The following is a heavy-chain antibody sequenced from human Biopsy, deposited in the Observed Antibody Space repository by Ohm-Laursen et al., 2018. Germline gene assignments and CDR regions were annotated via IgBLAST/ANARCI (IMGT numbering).Heavy chain of an antibody. V-gene: IGHV3-7*03. D-gene: IGHD3-9*01. CDR1: GITTRSYW. CDR2: IKQDGSEK. Sequence: GSLRLSCAASGITTRSYWMSWIRQAPGKGLEWVANIKQDGSEKNYVASVKGRFTISRDNAKNSLYLQMNSLKAEDTALYYCARGYYDIGTGYHYDVFDFWGRGTLVTVSS. J-gene: IGHJ3*01. CDR3: ARGYYDIGTGYHYDVFDF.